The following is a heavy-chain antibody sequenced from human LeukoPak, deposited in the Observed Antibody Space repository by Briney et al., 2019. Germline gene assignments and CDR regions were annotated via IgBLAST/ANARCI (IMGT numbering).Heavy chain of an antibody. CDR3: ASGRRDAYSFDY. J-gene: IGHJ4*02. CDR1: GFTFSSYS. Sequence: GGSLRLSCAASGFTFSSYSMNWVRQAPGKGLEWVSSISSSSSYIYYADSVKGRFTISSDNAKNSQYLQMNSLRAEDTAVYYCASGRRDAYSFDYWGQGTLVTVSS. D-gene: IGHD5-24*01. CDR2: ISSSSSYI. V-gene: IGHV3-21*01.